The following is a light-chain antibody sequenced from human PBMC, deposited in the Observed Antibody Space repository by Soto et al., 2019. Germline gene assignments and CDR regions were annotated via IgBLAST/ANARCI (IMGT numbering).Light chain of an antibody. Sequence: QSVLTQPPSVSGAPGQRVTISCTGSSSNIGTRYDVHWYQHLPGTAPKLLIYGSSNRPSGVPDRFSGSKSGTSASLAITGLQAEDEADYYCQSYDSSMSGCVFGGGTKVTVL. V-gene: IGLV1-40*01. CDR1: SSNIGTRYD. J-gene: IGLJ2*01. CDR2: GSS. CDR3: QSYDSSMSGCV.